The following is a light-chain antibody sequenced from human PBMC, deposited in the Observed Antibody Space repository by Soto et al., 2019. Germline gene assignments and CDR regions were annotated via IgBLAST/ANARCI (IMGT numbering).Light chain of an antibody. Sequence: DIVLTQSPATLSLSPGERATLSGRASQTVVGFLAWYQQKPGQAPRLLIYDASNRAAAIPARFSGSGSGTDYTLTISSLEPEDFAIYYCQQRASWPWTFGQGTKVEIK. CDR1: QTVVGF. CDR3: QQRASWPWT. V-gene: IGKV3-11*01. J-gene: IGKJ1*01. CDR2: DAS.